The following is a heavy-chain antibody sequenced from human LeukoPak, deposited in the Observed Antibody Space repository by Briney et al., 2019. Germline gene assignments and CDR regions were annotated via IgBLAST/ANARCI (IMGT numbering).Heavy chain of an antibody. CDR2: ISTHGGTT. Sequence: TGGSRRLYCAASGFTFTTSSMHWVRQAPGKGLDYVSGISTHGGTTYYANSVKGRFTISRDNSKNTVYLQMASQRAEDMGVYYCARGRGETSARPFFDYRGGQGSLVTVSS. CDR1: GFTFTTSS. V-gene: IGHV3-64*01. D-gene: IGHD3/OR15-3a*01. CDR3: ARGRGETSARPFFDYR. J-gene: IGHJ4*02.